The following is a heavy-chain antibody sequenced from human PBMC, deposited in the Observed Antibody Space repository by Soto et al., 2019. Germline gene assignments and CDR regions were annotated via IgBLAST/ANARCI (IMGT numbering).Heavy chain of an antibody. CDR1: GFTFSSYS. CDR2: ISSSSSYI. D-gene: IGHD6-6*01. J-gene: IGHJ4*02. V-gene: IGHV3-21*01. Sequence: EVQLVESGGGLVKPGGSLRLSCAASGFTFSSYSMNWVRQAPGKGLEWVASISSSSSYIYYADSVKGRFTISRDNAKNSLYLQMNSLRAEDTAVYYCARDLYSSSARYFDYWGQGTLVTVSS. CDR3: ARDLYSSSARYFDY.